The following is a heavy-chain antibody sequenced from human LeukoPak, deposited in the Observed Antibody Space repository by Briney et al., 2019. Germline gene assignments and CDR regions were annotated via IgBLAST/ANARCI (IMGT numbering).Heavy chain of an antibody. J-gene: IGHJ4*02. Sequence: GGSLRLSCAASGFTFSSYAMHWGRQAPGKELEWVGVISYDGSIEAYADSVRGRFTVSRDKSKNTLYLQMNSLRVEDTAVYSCARDRGLISAADYFDYWGQGTLVTVSS. D-gene: IGHD6-13*01. V-gene: IGHV3-30*04. CDR1: GFTFSSYA. CDR2: ISYDGSIE. CDR3: ARDRGLISAADYFDY.